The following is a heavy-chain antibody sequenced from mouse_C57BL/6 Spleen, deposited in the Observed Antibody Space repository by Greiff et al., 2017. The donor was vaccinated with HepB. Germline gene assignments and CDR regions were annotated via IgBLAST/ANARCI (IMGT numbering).Heavy chain of an antibody. V-gene: IGHV1-63*01. CDR1: GYTFTNYW. J-gene: IGHJ4*01. CDR2: IYPGGGYT. Sequence: QVQLQQSGAELVRPGPSVKMSCKASGYTFTNYWIGWAKQRPGHGLEWIGDIYPGGGYTNYNEKFKGKATLTADKSSSTAYMQFSSLTSEDSAIYYCARGDGDYAMDYWGQGTSVTVSS. CDR3: ARGDGDYAMDY. D-gene: IGHD3-3*01.